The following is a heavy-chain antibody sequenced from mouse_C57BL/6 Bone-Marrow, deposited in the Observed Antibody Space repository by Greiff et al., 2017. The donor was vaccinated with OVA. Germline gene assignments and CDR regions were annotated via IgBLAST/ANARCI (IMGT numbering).Heavy chain of an antibody. CDR2: ISSGSSTI. Sequence: EVKLMESGGGLVKPGGSLKLSCAASGFTFSDYGMHWVRQAPEKGLEWVAYISSGSSTIYYADTVKGRSTISRDNAKNTLFLQMTSLRSDDTAMYYCAKIYYYGSIYAMDYWGQGTSVTVSS. V-gene: IGHV5-17*01. CDR3: AKIYYYGSIYAMDY. J-gene: IGHJ4*01. D-gene: IGHD1-1*01. CDR1: GFTFSDYG.